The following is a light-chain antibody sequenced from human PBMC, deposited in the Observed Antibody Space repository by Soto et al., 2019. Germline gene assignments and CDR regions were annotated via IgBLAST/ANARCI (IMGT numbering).Light chain of an antibody. V-gene: IGKV3-20*01. CDR1: QSVSSSF. J-gene: IGKJ1*01. Sequence: EIVLTQSPGTLSLSPGERATLSCRASQSVSSSFLAWYQQKPGQAPRLLIYGASSRATGIPDRSSGSGSGTDCTLSISRLEPEDYAVFHCLRSDITPSTFGHGTKV. CDR3: LRSDITPST. CDR2: GAS.